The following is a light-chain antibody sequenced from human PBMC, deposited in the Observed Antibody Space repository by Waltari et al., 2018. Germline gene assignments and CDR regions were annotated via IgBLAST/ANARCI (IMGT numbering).Light chain of an antibody. Sequence: CRSSQSVIRLSLVRLQQRPVQAPRLVMYGTSSRATGFPDRFSGSGSETDFSLTISRLEPEDFAMYYCQQYDVSVLTFGGGTKVEL. CDR3: QQYDVSVLT. CDR2: GTS. CDR1: QSVIRLS. V-gene: IGKV3-20*01. J-gene: IGKJ4*01.